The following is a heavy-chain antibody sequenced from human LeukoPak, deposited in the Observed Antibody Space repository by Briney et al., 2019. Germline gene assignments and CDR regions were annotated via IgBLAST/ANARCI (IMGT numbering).Heavy chain of an antibody. Sequence: SETLSLTCSVSGFSISSDYHWGWIRQPPGKGLEWIGTIYHSGSTYYSPSLKSRVTISLDTSRNQFSLKLNSVTAADTAVYYCAKSNGYGLVDIWGQGTMVTVSS. J-gene: IGHJ3*02. D-gene: IGHD3-10*01. CDR3: AKSNGYGLVDI. CDR2: IYHSGST. CDR1: GFSISSDYH. V-gene: IGHV4-38-2*02.